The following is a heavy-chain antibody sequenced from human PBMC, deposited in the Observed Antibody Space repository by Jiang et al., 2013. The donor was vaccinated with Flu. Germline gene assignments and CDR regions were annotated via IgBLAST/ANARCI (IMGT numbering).Heavy chain of an antibody. V-gene: IGHV7-4-1*02. CDR1: GYSFRTYA. Sequence: QSGSELKTPGASVKISCKASGYSFRTYAINWVRQAPGQGLEWMGWIATDSGNPTYAQAFTGRFVLSLDTSVSTTYLQIISLQAEDSAVYYCARDNWNYGLDYWGQGSLVTVSS. J-gene: IGHJ4*02. CDR3: ARDNWNYGLDY. CDR2: IATDSGNP. D-gene: IGHD1-7*01.